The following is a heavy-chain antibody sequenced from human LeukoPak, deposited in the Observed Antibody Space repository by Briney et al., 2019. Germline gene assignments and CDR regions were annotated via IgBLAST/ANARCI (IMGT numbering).Heavy chain of an antibody. D-gene: IGHD6-6*01. J-gene: IGHJ4*02. CDR3: ARGLQYSSASRFDY. Sequence: ASVKVSCKASGYTFTSYGISWVRQAPGQGLEWMGWISAYSGNTNFAQRLQGRVTMTTDTSTSTAYMELRSLSSGDTAVYYCARGLQYSSASRFDYWGQGTLVTVSS. CDR1: GYTFTSYG. V-gene: IGHV1-18*01. CDR2: ISAYSGNT.